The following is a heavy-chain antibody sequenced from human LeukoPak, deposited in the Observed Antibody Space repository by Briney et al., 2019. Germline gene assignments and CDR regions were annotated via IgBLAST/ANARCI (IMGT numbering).Heavy chain of an antibody. CDR1: GFTFDDYA. CDR2: ISWNSGSI. V-gene: IGHV3-9*03. CDR3: ASEEYYDSSGVKGYAFDI. Sequence: PGGSLRLSCAASGFTFDDYAMHWVRQAPGKGLEWVSGISWNSGSIGYADSVKGRFTISRDNAKNSLYLQMNSLRAEDMALYYCASEEYYDSSGVKGYAFDIWGQGTMVTVSS. D-gene: IGHD3-22*01. J-gene: IGHJ3*02.